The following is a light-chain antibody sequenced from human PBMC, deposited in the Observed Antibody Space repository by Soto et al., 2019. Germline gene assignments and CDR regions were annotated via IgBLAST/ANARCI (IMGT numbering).Light chain of an antibody. CDR1: SCNIGSNT. V-gene: IGLV1-44*01. J-gene: IGLJ2*01. CDR2: SND. CDR3: ASWDDSRKGVV. Sequence: QSLLTQPPSASGTPGQRVTISCSGSSCNIGSNTVTWYQHLPGTAPKLLIYSNDQRPSGVPDRFSGSKSGTSASLAISGLQSEDEADYYCASWDDSRKGVVFGGGTKLTVL.